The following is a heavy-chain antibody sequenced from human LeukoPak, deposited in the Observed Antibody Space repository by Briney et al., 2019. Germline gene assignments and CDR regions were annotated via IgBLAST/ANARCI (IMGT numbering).Heavy chain of an antibody. CDR3: ARDLAVAGSDAFDI. V-gene: IGHV7-4-1*02. CDR2: INTNTGNP. J-gene: IGHJ3*02. Sequence: ASVKVSCKASGYTFTIYVMNWVRQAPGQGLEWMGWINTNTGNPTYAQGFTGRFVFSLDTSVRTAYLQISSLKADDTAVYYCARDLAVAGSDAFDIWGQGTMVTVSS. CDR1: GYTFTIYV. D-gene: IGHD6-19*01.